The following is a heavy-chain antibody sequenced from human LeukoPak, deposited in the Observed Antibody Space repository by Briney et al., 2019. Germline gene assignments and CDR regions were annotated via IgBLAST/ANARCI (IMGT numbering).Heavy chain of an antibody. CDR3: ASHWDRVGIAGLHDYYGMDV. J-gene: IGHJ6*02. Sequence: GGTLRLSCAASGFTFSSYWMHWVRQAQGKGLMWVSRINSDGSSTGYADPVNGRFTISRDNAKNTLYLQMNSRRAEDTAVYYCASHWDRVGIAGLHDYYGMDVWGQGTTVTVSS. D-gene: IGHD6-13*01. CDR2: INSDGSST. CDR1: GFTFSSYW. V-gene: IGHV3-74*01.